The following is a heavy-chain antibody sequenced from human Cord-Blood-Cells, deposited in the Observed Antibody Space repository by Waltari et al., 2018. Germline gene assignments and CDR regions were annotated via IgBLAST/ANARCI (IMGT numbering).Heavy chain of an antibody. J-gene: IGHJ4*02. V-gene: IGHV5-51*01. CDR1: GYSFTSYW. Sequence: EVQLVQSGAEVKKPGESLKISCKGSGYSFTSYWIGWVRQMPGKGLEWVGIIYPGDSDTRYSPSFQGQVTISADKSISTAYLQWSSLKASDTAMYYCARHAMSYSGSYYALDYWGQGTLVTVSS. D-gene: IGHD1-26*01. CDR3: ARHAMSYSGSYYALDY. CDR2: IYPGDSDT.